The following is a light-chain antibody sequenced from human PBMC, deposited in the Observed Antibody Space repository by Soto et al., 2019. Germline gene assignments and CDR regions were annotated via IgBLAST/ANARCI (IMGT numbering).Light chain of an antibody. CDR3: QQRSNWPPRLT. CDR2: RTS. CDR1: QSISSN. Sequence: EIVMTQSPATLSVSPGERATLSCRASQSISSNLAWYQQKPGQAPRLLMFRTSSRATGFPARFSGSGSGTEFNLTISSLEPEDFAVYYCQQRSNWPPRLTFGGGTKVEIK. J-gene: IGKJ4*01. V-gene: IGKV3-15*01.